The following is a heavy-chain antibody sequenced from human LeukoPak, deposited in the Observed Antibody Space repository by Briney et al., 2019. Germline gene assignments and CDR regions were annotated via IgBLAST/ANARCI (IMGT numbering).Heavy chain of an antibody. Sequence: PGGSLRLSCAASGFAFSSYAMSWVRQAPGKGLVWVSRINSDGSSTNYADPVRGRFTISRDNAKNTLFLQMNSLRAEDTAVYYCVRTLAYYYDSGGFDYWGQGTLVTVSS. V-gene: IGHV3-74*01. CDR1: GFAFSSYA. D-gene: IGHD3-22*01. J-gene: IGHJ4*02. CDR3: VRTLAYYYDSGGFDY. CDR2: INSDGSST.